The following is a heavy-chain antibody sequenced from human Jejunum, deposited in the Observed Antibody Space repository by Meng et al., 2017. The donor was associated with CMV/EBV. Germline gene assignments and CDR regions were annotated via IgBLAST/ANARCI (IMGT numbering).Heavy chain of an antibody. V-gene: IGHV4-59*01. J-gene: IGHJ6*02. Sequence: GASIKTYYWSWVRQPPGKRLEWIGNIHYSESTRYNPSLKSRVTISADTSKNQFSLILRSVTAADSAMYYCARSWSDLYHYYGMDVWGQGTTVTVSS. CDR3: ARSWSDLYHYYGMDV. CDR2: IHYSEST. CDR1: GASIKTYY. D-gene: IGHD1-26*01.